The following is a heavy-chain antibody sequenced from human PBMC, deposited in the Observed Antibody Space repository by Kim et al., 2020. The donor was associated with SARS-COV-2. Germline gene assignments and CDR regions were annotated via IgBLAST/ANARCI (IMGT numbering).Heavy chain of an antibody. J-gene: IGHJ4*02. D-gene: IGHD3-10*01. V-gene: IGHV3-74*01. Sequence: GGSLRLSCAASGFTFSSSWMHWVRQAPGEGLMWVSRMNSDGGVINYADSVKGRFTVSRDNAKNTLYLQMNTLRVEDTALYYCATAGNFRFDNWGQGTLVT. CDR1: GFTFSSSW. CDR2: MNSDGGVI. CDR3: ATAGNFRFDN.